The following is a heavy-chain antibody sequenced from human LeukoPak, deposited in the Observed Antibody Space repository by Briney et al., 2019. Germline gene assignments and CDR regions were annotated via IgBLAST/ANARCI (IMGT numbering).Heavy chain of an antibody. CDR1: GGSTSSHF. J-gene: IGHJ4*02. Sequence: PSETLSLTCTVSGGSTSSHFWSWIRQPPGKGLEWIGNIYTGGTTNYNPSLKSGVTISIDTSKNQLSLHLASVTAADTAVYYCTKATKWLAFDDWGRGTLVIVSS. CDR3: TKATKWLAFDD. CDR2: IYTGGTT. D-gene: IGHD6-19*01. V-gene: IGHV4-59*11.